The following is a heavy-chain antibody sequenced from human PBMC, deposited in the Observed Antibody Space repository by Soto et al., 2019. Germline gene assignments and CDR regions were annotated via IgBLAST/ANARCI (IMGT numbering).Heavy chain of an antibody. CDR1: GLTVSSNS. D-gene: IGHD6-19*01. V-gene: IGHV3-53*02. CDR2: IYGGGGT. Sequence: EVQLVETGGGLIQPGGSLRLSCAASGLTVSSNSMSWVRQAPGKGLEWVSVIYGGGGTYYEDSVKGRFTISRDKSKNTLFLQMNSLRAEDTAVYYCAKGLEYSCGWGAFDIWGQGTMVTVSS. CDR3: AKGLEYSCGWGAFDI. J-gene: IGHJ3*02.